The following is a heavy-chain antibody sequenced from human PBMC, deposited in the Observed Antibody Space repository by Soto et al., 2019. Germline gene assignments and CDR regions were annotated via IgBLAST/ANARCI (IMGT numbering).Heavy chain of an antibody. CDR1: GFTFSSYW. CDR3: ARGDDYGDYDLDY. D-gene: IGHD4-17*01. CDR2: IKQDGSEK. J-gene: IGHJ4*02. Sequence: EVQLVVSGGGLVQPGGSLRLSCAASGFTFSSYWMSWVRQAPGKGLEWVANIKQDGSEKYYVDSVKGRFTISRDNXKNPRYLQLNSLRAEDTVVYYCARGDDYGDYDLDYWGQGTLVTVSS. V-gene: IGHV3-7*01.